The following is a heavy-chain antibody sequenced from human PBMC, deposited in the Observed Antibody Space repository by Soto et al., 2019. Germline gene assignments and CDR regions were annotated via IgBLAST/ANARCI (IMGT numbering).Heavy chain of an antibody. Sequence: QVQLVQSGAEVKKPGSSVKVSCKASGGTFSSYTISWVRQAPGQGLAWMGRIIPILGIANYAQKFQGRVTITADKSTSTAYMELSSLRSEDTAVYYCARDSGYDSSFDYWGQGTLVTVSS. J-gene: IGHJ4*02. CDR2: IIPILGIA. CDR3: ARDSGYDSSFDY. D-gene: IGHD5-12*01. CDR1: GGTFSSYT. V-gene: IGHV1-69*08.